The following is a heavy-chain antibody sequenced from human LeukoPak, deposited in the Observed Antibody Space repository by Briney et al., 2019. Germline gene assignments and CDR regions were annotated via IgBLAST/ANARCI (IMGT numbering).Heavy chain of an antibody. V-gene: IGHV3-23*01. J-gene: IGHJ4*02. CDR3: AKDPVYGSGQSHPSDY. D-gene: IGHD3-3*01. CDR2: ISDSGDST. Sequence: GGSLRLSCAASGFSFSSYGMSWVRQAPGKGLEWVSGISDSGDSTYYADSVKGRFTISRDISKNSLFLQMNSLRGEDTAVYYCAKDPVYGSGQSHPSDYWGQGTLVTVSS. CDR1: GFSFSSYG.